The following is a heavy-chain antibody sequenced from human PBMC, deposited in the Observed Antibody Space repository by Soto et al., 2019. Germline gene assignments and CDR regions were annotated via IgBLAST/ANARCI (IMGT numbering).Heavy chain of an antibody. CDR1: EIAFSRSA. J-gene: IGHJ4*02. CDR2: ISGSGGST. CDR3: ARGFSAGKGSPPDF. D-gene: IGHD6-13*01. Sequence: GGPLRLPYTASEIAFSRSATSRARPAPGKGPDWVSAISGSGGSTYSADSVKGRFTISRYNSKNTLYLQISSLRAEYTAVYYCARGFSAGKGSPPDFWGQGSLVTGSS. V-gene: IGHV3-23*01.